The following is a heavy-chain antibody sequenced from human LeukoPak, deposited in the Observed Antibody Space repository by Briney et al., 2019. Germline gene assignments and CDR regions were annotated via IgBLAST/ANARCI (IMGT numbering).Heavy chain of an antibody. CDR1: GFTFSSYA. CDR3: ASRGFVVVARVDY. J-gene: IGHJ4*02. Sequence: GGSLRLSCAASGFTFSSYAMSWVRQVPGKGLEWVSAISGSGGSTYYADSVKGRFTISRDDSKNTLYLQMNSLRAEDTAVYYCASRGFVVVARVDYWGQGTLVTVSS. V-gene: IGHV3-23*01. CDR2: ISGSGGST. D-gene: IGHD2-2*01.